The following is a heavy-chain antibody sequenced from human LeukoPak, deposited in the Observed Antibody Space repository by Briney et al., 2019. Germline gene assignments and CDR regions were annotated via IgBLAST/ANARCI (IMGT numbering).Heavy chain of an antibody. CDR1: GFTFSSYS. Sequence: PGGSLRLSCAASGFTFSSYSMNWVRQAPGKGLEWVSYIRSSSSTIYYADSVKGRFTISRDNAKNSLYLQMNSLRDEDTAVYYCARDGIQLWTGAFDYWGQGTLVTVSP. V-gene: IGHV3-48*02. D-gene: IGHD5-18*01. CDR3: ARDGIQLWTGAFDY. CDR2: IRSSSSTI. J-gene: IGHJ4*02.